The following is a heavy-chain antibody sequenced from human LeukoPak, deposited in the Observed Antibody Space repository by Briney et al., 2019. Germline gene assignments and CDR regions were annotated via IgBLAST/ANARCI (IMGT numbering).Heavy chain of an antibody. V-gene: IGHV1-24*01. CDR1: GGTFSSYA. CDR2: FDPEDGET. J-gene: IGHJ4*02. D-gene: IGHD3-22*01. Sequence: ASVKVSCKASGGTFSSYAISWVRQAPGQGLEWMGGFDPEDGETIYAQKFQGRVTMTEDTSTDTAYMELSSLRSEDTAVYYCATLYYYDSSGYYYRSGCYFDYWGQGTLVTVSS. CDR3: ATLYYYDSSGYYYRSGCYFDY.